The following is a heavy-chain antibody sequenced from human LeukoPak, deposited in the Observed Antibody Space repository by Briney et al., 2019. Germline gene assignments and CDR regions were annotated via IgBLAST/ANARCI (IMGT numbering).Heavy chain of an antibody. Sequence: ASVKVSCKASGYTFTGYYMHWVRQAPGQGLEWMGGIIPIFGTANYAQKFQGRVTITADESTSTAYMELSSLRSEDTAVYYCAVGVYYDSSGYYYTHKAFDYWGQGTLVTVSS. J-gene: IGHJ4*02. CDR1: GYTFTGYY. CDR2: IIPIFGTA. CDR3: AVGVYYDSSGYYYTHKAFDY. D-gene: IGHD3-22*01. V-gene: IGHV1-69*13.